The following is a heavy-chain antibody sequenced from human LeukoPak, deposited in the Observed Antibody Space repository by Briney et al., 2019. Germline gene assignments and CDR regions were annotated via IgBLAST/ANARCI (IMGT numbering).Heavy chain of an antibody. CDR2: IIPIFGTA. J-gene: IGHJ4*02. D-gene: IGHD3-22*01. CDR3: ARVTGGYYDSSGYIGTFDY. V-gene: IGHV1-69*05. CDR1: GGTFSSYA. Sequence: GASVKVSCRASGGTFSSYAISWVRQAPGQGLEWMGGIIPIFGTANYAQKFQGRVTITTDESTSTAYMELSSLRSEDTAVYYCARVTGGYYDSSGYIGTFDYWGQGTLVTVSS.